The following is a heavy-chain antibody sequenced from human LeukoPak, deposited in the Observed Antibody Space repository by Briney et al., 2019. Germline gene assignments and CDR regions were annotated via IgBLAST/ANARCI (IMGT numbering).Heavy chain of an antibody. CDR3: ARGRRTYYYYYGMDV. V-gene: IGHV4-34*01. Sequence: SETLSLTCAVYGGSFSGYYWSWIRQPPGKGLEWIGEINHSGSTNYNPSLKSRVTTSVDTSKNQFSLKLSSVTAADTAVYYCARGRRTYYYYYGMDVWGQGTTVTVSS. D-gene: IGHD2-2*01. CDR1: GGSFSGYY. J-gene: IGHJ6*02. CDR2: INHSGST.